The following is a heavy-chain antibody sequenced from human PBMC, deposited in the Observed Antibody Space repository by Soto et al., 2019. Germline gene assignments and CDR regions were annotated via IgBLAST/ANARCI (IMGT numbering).Heavy chain of an antibody. Sequence: EVQVSESGGGLVQPGGSLRLSCATSGFTFINYPMNWVRQAPGKGLEWVSGRSAGGDRTYYAVSGKARFTIFRDNSKNSVSLGMNSLRVEATAVYYCARRVWGQGTLVTVSS. V-gene: IGHV3-23*01. CDR1: GFTFINYP. J-gene: IGHJ4*02. CDR2: RSAGGDRT. CDR3: ARRV.